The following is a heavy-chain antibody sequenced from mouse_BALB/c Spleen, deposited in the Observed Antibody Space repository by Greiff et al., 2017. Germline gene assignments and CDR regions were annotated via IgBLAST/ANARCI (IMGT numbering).Heavy chain of an antibody. J-gene: IGHJ4*01. D-gene: IGHD2-4*01. CDR1: GFNIKDTY. CDR3: ARGITVYYYAMDY. V-gene: IGHV14-3*02. Sequence: VQLQQSGAELVKPGASVKLSCTASGFNIKDTYMHWVKQRPEQGLEWIGRIDPANGNTKYDPKFQGKATITADTSSNTAYLQLSSLTSEDTAVYYCARGITVYYYAMDYWGQGTSVTVSS. CDR2: IDPANGNT.